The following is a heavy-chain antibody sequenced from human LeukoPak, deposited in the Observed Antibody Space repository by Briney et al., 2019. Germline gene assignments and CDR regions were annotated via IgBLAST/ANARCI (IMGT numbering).Heavy chain of an antibody. D-gene: IGHD3-3*01. V-gene: IGHV3-23*01. CDR1: GFTFSSYA. CDR2: ISCSGGST. J-gene: IGHJ4*02. CDR3: AKDPRPHVLRLLESILNYFDY. Sequence: GGSLRLSCAASGFTFSSYAMSWVRQAPGKGLEWVSAISCSGGSTYYADSVKGRFTISRDNSKNTLYLKMNSLRAEDTAVYYCAKDPRPHVLRLLESILNYFDYWGQGTLVTVSS.